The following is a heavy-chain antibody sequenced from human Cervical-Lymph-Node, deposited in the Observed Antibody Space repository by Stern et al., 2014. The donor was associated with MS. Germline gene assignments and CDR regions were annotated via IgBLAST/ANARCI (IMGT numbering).Heavy chain of an antibody. Sequence: QVQLQESGPGLVKPSQTLSLTCTVSGGSISSGSYYWSWIRQPAGKGLEWIGRIYTSGSTNYNPSLKSRVTISVDTSKNQFSLKLSSVTAADTAVYYCARDRVEWELRYNWFDPWGQGTLVTVSS. CDR2: IYTSGST. CDR1: GGSISSGSYY. V-gene: IGHV4-61*02. J-gene: IGHJ5*02. CDR3: ARDRVEWELRYNWFDP. D-gene: IGHD1-26*01.